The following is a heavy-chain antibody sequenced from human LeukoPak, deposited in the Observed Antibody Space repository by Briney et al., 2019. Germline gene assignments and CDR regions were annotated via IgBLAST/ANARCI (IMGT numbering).Heavy chain of an antibody. CDR2: ISDGGAGT. Sequence: PGGSLRLSCAASAFTFSTYAMTWVRQPPGKGLEWVSTISDGGAGTYYADSVKGRFTISRDNSKNILYLHMNSLKTEDTAVYYCTTDLRWELPPFDYWGQGTLVTVSS. CDR1: AFTFSTYA. V-gene: IGHV3-23*01. D-gene: IGHD4-23*01. CDR3: TTDLRWELPPFDY. J-gene: IGHJ4*02.